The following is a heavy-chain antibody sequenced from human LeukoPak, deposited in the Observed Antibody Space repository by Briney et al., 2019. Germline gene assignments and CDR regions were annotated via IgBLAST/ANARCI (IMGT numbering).Heavy chain of an antibody. Sequence: PSETLSLTCAVYGGSFSGYYWSRIRQPPGKGLEWIGEINHSGSTNYNPSLKSRVTISVDTSKNQFSLKLSSVTAADTAVYYCAADSSSSYYYYGMDVWGQGTTVTVSS. D-gene: IGHD6-6*01. CDR2: INHSGST. CDR1: GGSFSGYY. CDR3: AADSSSSYYYYGMDV. J-gene: IGHJ6*02. V-gene: IGHV4-34*01.